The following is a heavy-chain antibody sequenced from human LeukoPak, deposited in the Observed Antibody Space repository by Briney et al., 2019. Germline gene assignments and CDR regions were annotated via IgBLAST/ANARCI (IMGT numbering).Heavy chain of an antibody. CDR2: IIPIFGTA. D-gene: IGHD2-15*01. V-gene: IGHV1-69*05. J-gene: IGHJ4*02. CDR3: ARDTGYCSGGSCYSHLYFDY. Sequence: SVKVFCKASGGTFSSYAINWVRQAPGQGLEWMGRIIPIFGTANYAQKFQGRVTITTDESTSTAYMELSSLRSEDTAVYYCARDTGYCSGGSCYSHLYFDYWGQGTLVTVSS. CDR1: GGTFSSYA.